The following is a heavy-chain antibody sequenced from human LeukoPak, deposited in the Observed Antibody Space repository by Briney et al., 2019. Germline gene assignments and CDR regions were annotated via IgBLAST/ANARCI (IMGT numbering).Heavy chain of an antibody. Sequence: GGSLRLSCAASGFTFSSYWMSWVRQAPGKGLEWVANIKQDGSEKYYVDSVKGRFTISRDNAKNSLYLQMNSLRAEDTAVYYCAERGGSGRQHHYFDYWGQGTLVTVSS. CDR2: IKQDGSEK. J-gene: IGHJ4*02. CDR3: AERGGSGRQHHYFDY. D-gene: IGHD6-19*01. CDR1: GFTFSSYW. V-gene: IGHV3-7*01.